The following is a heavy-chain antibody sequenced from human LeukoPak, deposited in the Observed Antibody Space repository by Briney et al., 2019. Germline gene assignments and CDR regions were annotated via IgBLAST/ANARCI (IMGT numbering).Heavy chain of an antibody. CDR3: ARGGELDYYYYYGMDV. CDR1: GFTFSSYG. V-gene: IGHV3-23*01. Sequence: GGSLRLSCAASGFTFSSYGMSWVRQAPGKGLEWVSGISGGGDSTYYADSVKGRFTLSRDNSKNTLYLQMNSLRAEDTAVYYCARGGELDYYYYYGMDVWGQGTTVTVSS. D-gene: IGHD3-3*02. CDR2: ISGGGDST. J-gene: IGHJ6*02.